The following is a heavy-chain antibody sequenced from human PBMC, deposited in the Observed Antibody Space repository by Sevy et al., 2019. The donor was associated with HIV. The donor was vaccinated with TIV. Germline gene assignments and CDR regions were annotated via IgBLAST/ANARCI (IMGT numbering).Heavy chain of an antibody. V-gene: IGHV3-49*04. D-gene: IGHD1-26*01. CDR1: GFTFGEYV. J-gene: IGHJ6*02. Sequence: GGSLRLSCTASGFTFGEYVMSWVRQAPGKGLEWVGFIRSKTYGETTEYAASVKGRFTISRDDSKSIAYLQMNSLKSEDTAVDYCTRVGGATDRGMDVWGQGTTVTVSS. CDR3: TRVGGATDRGMDV. CDR2: IRSKTYGETT.